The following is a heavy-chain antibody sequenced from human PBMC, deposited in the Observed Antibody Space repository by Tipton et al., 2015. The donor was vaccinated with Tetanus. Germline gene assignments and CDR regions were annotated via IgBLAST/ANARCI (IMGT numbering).Heavy chain of an antibody. CDR2: IIYSGKTI. CDR3: ARKISLLRGVVDVDYFDF. J-gene: IGHJ4*02. CDR1: GFTFTDYY. V-gene: IGHV3-11*01. D-gene: IGHD3-10*01. Sequence: SLRLSCAASGFTFTDYYMSWLRQAPGKGLEWVSSIIYSGKTIYYADSVKGRFTISRDNARNSLFLHMNSLRAEDTAVYYCARKISLLRGVVDVDYFDFWGQGTLVTVSS.